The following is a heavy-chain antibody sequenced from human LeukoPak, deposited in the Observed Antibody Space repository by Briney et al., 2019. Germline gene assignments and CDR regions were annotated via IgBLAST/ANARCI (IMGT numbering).Heavy chain of an antibody. Sequence: SGTLSLTCAVSGGSISSSNWWSWVRQPPGKGLEWIGEIYHSGSTNYNPSLKSRVTISGDTSKNQFSLRLNSVTAADTAVYYCARAYRAHQTFHSYHFFDFWGRGTLVTVSS. CDR3: ARAYRAHQTFHSYHFFDF. J-gene: IGHJ4*02. V-gene: IGHV4-4*02. CDR1: GGSISSSNW. CDR2: IYHSGST. D-gene: IGHD5-18*01.